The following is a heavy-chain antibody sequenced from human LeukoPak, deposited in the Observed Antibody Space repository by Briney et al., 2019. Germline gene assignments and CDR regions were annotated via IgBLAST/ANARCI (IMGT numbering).Heavy chain of an antibody. J-gene: IGHJ4*02. CDR1: GYSFSSYY. Sequence: AASVKVSFKASGYSFSSYYMHWVRQAPGQGLEWMGIINPSGGSTTYAQKFQGRVTMTRDTSTTTVYMELSSLKPEDTAVYYCARWTGTTGLDYWGQGTLVTVSS. CDR2: INPSGGST. D-gene: IGHD1-1*01. V-gene: IGHV1-46*01. CDR3: ARWTGTTGLDY.